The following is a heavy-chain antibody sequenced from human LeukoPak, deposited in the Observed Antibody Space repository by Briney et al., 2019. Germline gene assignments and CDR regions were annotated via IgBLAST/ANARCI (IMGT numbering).Heavy chain of an antibody. J-gene: IGHJ4*02. D-gene: IGHD3-22*01. CDR2: ISSSGSTI. CDR1: GFTFSSYE. CDR3: AREYYYDSSGYYYAFDY. V-gene: IGHV3-48*03. Sequence: GGSLRLSCAASGFTFSSYEMNWVRQAPGKGLEWVSYISSSGSTICYADSVKGRFTISRDNAKNSLYLQMNSLRAEDTAVYYCAREYYYDSSGYYYAFDYWGQGTLVTVSS.